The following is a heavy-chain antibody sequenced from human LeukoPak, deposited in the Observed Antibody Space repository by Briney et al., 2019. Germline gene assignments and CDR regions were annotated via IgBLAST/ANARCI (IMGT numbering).Heavy chain of an antibody. D-gene: IGHD1-26*01. CDR3: ARAYRWELPSGVAFDI. J-gene: IGHJ3*02. V-gene: IGHV3-30-3*01. CDR2: ISYDGSNK. Sequence: PGRSLRLSCAASGFTFSSYAMHWVRQAPGKGLEWVAVISYDGSNKYYADSVKGRFTISRDNSKNTLYLQMNSLRAEDTAVYYCARAYRWELPSGVAFDIWGQGTMVTVSS. CDR1: GFTFSSYA.